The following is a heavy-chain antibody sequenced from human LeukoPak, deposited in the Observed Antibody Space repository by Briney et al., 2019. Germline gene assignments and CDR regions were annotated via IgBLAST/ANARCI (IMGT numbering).Heavy chain of an antibody. Sequence: ASVKVSCKASGYTFTGYYMHWVRQAPGQGLEWIGRINPNSGGTNYAQKFQGRVTMTRDTSISTAYMELSRLRSDDTAVYYCARDRGEYAVFNWFDPWGQGTLVTVSS. CDR3: ARDRGEYAVFNWFDP. CDR2: INPNSGGT. V-gene: IGHV1-2*06. CDR1: GYTFTGYY. D-gene: IGHD2-8*01. J-gene: IGHJ5*02.